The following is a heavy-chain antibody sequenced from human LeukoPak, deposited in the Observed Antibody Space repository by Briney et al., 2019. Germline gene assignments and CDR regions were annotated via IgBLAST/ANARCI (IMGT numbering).Heavy chain of an antibody. D-gene: IGHD2-21*01. J-gene: IGHJ4*02. CDR1: GFTFGDYA. CDR3: AKALVTSCRGAYCYPFDY. Sequence: GGSLRLSCTASGFTFGDYAMSWVRQAPGKGLEWVANIKKDGSEKYYVDSVKGRFTISRDNAKTSLYLQMNSLRAEDAAVYYCAKALVTSCRGAYCYPFDYWGQGTLVTVSS. V-gene: IGHV3-7*03. CDR2: IKKDGSEK.